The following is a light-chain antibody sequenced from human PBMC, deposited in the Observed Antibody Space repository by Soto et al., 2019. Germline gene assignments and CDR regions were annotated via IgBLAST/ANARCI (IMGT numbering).Light chain of an antibody. J-gene: IGKJ4*01. CDR2: GAS. CDR1: QSVSSSY. V-gene: IGKV3-20*01. Sequence: EIVLTQSPGTLSLSPGERATLSCRASQSVSSSYLAWYQQKPGQAPRLLIYGASSRATGIPDRFSCSGSGTDFTLTISRLEPEDFAVYYCQQYGSSSLTFDGGTKVEIK. CDR3: QQYGSSSLT.